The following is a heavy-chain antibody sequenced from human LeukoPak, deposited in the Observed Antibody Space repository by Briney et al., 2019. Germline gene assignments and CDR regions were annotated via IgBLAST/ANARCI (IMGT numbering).Heavy chain of an antibody. CDR3: ARYHIVVPTAGFGP. CDR1: GGSISSYY. CDR2: IYYSGST. J-gene: IGHJ5*02. Sequence: SETLSLTCTVSGGSISSYYWSWIRQPPGKGLEWIGYIYYSGSTNYNPSLKSRVTISVDTSKNQFSLKLSSVTAADTAVYYCARYHIVVPTAGFGPWGQGTLVTVSS. D-gene: IGHD2-15*01. V-gene: IGHV4-59*01.